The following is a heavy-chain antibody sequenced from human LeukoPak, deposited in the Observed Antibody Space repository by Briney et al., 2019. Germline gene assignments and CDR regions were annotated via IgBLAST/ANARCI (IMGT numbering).Heavy chain of an antibody. CDR1: GFTFSSYA. D-gene: IGHD2-15*01. V-gene: IGHV3-23*01. J-gene: IGHJ4*02. Sequence: GGSLRLSCAASGFTFSSYAMSWVRQAPGKGLEWVSAISGSAGSTYYADSVKGRFTISRDNSKTTLYLQMNTLRAEDTAVYYSAPPRILYYFDYWGPGTLVTVSS. CDR3: APPRILYYFDY. CDR2: ISGSAGST.